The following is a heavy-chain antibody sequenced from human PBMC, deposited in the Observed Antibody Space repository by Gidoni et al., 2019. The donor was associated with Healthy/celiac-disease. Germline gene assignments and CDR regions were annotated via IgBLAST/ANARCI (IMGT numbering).Heavy chain of an antibody. CDR2: INHGGST. V-gene: IGHV4-34*01. Sequence: QVQLQQWGAGLLKPSETLSLTCAVYGGSFSGYYWCWIRQPPGKGLEWIGEINHGGSTNYNPSLKSRVTISVDTSKNQFSLKLSSVTAADTAVYYCARALRFLEWLGWFDPWGQGTLVTVSS. D-gene: IGHD3-3*01. CDR3: ARALRFLEWLGWFDP. CDR1: GGSFSGYY. J-gene: IGHJ5*02.